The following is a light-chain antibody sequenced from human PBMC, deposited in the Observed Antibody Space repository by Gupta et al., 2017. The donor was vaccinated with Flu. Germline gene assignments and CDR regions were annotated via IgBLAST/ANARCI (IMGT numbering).Light chain of an antibody. CDR2: GAS. Sequence: ATLSVAAGGGATVICRGGRNVSDNLAWYQQKPGQAPSQLIYGASTRANGIPAWLSGSRSGTEFTLTISSLQSEDSAVYYCQQYNMWPLWTFGRGTKVEIK. CDR3: QQYNMWPLWT. J-gene: IGKJ1*01. CDR1: RNVSDN. V-gene: IGKV3-15*01.